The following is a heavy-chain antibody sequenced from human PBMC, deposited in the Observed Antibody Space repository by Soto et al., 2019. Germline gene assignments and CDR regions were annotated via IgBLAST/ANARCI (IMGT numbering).Heavy chain of an antibody. CDR2: ISGSGGST. J-gene: IGHJ4*02. D-gene: IGHD2-2*02. Sequence: GGSLRLSCAASGFTFSSYAMSWVRQAPGKGLEWVSAISGSGGSTYYADSVKGRFTISRDNSKDTLYLQMNSLRAEDTAVYYCAKGVDIVVVPAAISGYFVYWGQGTLVTVSS. CDR1: GFTFSSYA. V-gene: IGHV3-23*01. CDR3: AKGVDIVVVPAAISGYFVY.